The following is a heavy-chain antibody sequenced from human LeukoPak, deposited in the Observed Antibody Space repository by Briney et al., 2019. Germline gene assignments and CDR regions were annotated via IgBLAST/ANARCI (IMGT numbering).Heavy chain of an antibody. V-gene: IGHV1-18*01. CDR2: INAYNGHT. D-gene: IGHD3-22*01. J-gene: IGHJ4*02. CDR3: ARGLPPRRNYDSSGYYSYYFDY. Sequence: ASVKVSCKASGYTFSSYGISWVRQAPGQGLEWMGWINAYNGHTIYAQKLQGRVTMTTDTSTSTAHMELRSLRSDDTAVYYCARGLPPRRNYDSSGYYSYYFDYWGQGTLVTVSS. CDR1: GYTFSSYG.